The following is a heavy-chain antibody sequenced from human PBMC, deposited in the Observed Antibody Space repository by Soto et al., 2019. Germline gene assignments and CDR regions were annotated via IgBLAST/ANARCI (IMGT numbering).Heavy chain of an antibody. CDR2: IIPIFGSA. D-gene: IGHD3-16*01. Sequence: PVTVSCQPSGSIFSSYAICWWQQAPGQGLEWMGVIIPIFGSANYAQKFQGRVAIPAEESTCTASLELSSLRSEDTALYYCALYRGYYYGMDVWGQGATVTVSS. V-gene: IGHV1-69*13. CDR3: ALYRGYYYGMDV. CDR1: GSIFSSYA. J-gene: IGHJ6*02.